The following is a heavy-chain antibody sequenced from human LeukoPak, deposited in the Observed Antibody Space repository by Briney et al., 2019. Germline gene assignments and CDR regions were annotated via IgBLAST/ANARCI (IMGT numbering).Heavy chain of an antibody. D-gene: IGHD3-10*01. CDR1: GFTFSSYT. Sequence: GGSLRLSCAASGFTFSSYTMNWVRQAPGKGLEWVSYISSGSNTIYYAGSVEGRFTISRDNTKNSLYLQMNSLRAEDTAVYYCAIGGTMVRGGTFDYWGQGTLVTVSS. J-gene: IGHJ4*02. CDR2: ISSGSNTI. V-gene: IGHV3-48*04. CDR3: AIGGTMVRGGTFDY.